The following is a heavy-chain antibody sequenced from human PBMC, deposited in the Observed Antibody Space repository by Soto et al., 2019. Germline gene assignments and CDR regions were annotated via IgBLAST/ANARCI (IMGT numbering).Heavy chain of an antibody. CDR2: ISGSGGST. CDR1: GFNFNTNG. CDR3: AKNGQWLELLNWFDP. V-gene: IGHV3-23*01. J-gene: IGHJ5*02. Sequence: PGGSLRLSCATSGFNFNTNGMTWVRQAPGKGLEWVSAISGSGGSTYYADSVKGRFTISRDNSKNTLYLQMNSLRAEDTAVYYCAKNGQWLELLNWFDPWGQGTLVTVSS. D-gene: IGHD6-19*01.